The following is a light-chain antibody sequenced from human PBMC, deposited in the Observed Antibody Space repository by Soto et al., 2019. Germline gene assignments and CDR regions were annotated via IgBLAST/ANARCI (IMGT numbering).Light chain of an antibody. Sequence: EIVLTQSQATLSLSPGERPTLSCRASQSVSSYLAWYQQKPAQAHRLIIYDASNSATGIPARFSGSGSGTDFSFSISRLQTEDRADSYCHQSSNWPRNFGQGPKLEVK. V-gene: IGKV3-11*01. CDR2: DAS. CDR1: QSVSSY. J-gene: IGKJ2*01. CDR3: HQSSNWPRN.